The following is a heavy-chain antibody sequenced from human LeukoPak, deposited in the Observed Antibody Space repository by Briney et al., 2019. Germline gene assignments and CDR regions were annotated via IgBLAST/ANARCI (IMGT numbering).Heavy chain of an antibody. V-gene: IGHV1-18*01. CDR2: ISAYNGNT. CDR3: ARAYTTVTYPSDY. D-gene: IGHD4-17*01. J-gene: IGHJ4*02. CDR1: GGTFSNYA. Sequence: ASVKVSCKASGGTFSNYAISWVRQAPGQGLEWMGWISAYNGNTNYAQKLQGRVTMTTDTSTSTAYMELRSLRSDDTAVYYCARAYTTVTYPSDYWGQGTLVTVSS.